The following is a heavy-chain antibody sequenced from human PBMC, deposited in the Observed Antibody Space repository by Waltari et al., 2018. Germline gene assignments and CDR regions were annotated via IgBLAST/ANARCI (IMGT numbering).Heavy chain of an antibody. CDR2: ISYDGSTK. V-gene: IGHV3-30*18. J-gene: IGHJ4*02. CDR1: RFTFSNYA. D-gene: IGHD3-9*01. CDR3: TKHSLMFDTKEGFNY. Sequence: QVQLVESGGGVIQPGRSLRLSCEASRFTFSNYAMHWVRQAPGKGLEWVAAISYDGSTKSYTDSVKGRFTISRDDSKNTLYLQMNSLRVEDAAVYYCTKHSLMFDTKEGFNYWGQGTLVTVSS.